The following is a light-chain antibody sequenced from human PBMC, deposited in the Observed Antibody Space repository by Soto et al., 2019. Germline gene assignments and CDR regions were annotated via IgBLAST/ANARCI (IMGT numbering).Light chain of an antibody. V-gene: IGKV2-28*01. CDR2: LGS. J-gene: IGKJ5*01. CDR3: MQSTQLPLT. CDR1: QSLLHSNGYNY. Sequence: DIVMTQSPLSLPVTPGEAASISCRSSQSLLHSNGYNYLDWYLQKPGQSPQLLIYLGSNRASGVPDRFSGSGSGTDFTLKISRVEAEDVGIYYCMQSTQLPLTFGQGTRLEIK.